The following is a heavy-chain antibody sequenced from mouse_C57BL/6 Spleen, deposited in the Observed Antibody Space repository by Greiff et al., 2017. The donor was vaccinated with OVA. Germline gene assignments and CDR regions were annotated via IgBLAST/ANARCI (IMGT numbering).Heavy chain of an antibody. V-gene: IGHV1-69*01. CDR1: GYTFTSYW. J-gene: IGHJ4*01. D-gene: IGHD3-2*02. CDR2: IDPSDSYT. Sequence: QVQLQQPGAELVMPGASVKLSCKASGYTFTSYWMHWVKQRPGQGLEWIGEIDPSDSYTNYNQKFKGKSTLTVDKSSSTAYMQLSSLTSEDSAVYYCARASSGYLIYAMDYWGQGTSVTVSS. CDR3: ARASSGYLIYAMDY.